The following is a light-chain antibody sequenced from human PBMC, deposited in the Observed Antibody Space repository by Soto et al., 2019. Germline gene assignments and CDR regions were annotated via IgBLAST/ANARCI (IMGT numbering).Light chain of an antibody. V-gene: IGLV2-14*03. CDR2: DVS. Sequence: SALTQPASVSESPGQSITISCTGTSSDVGGYNYVTWYQHHPGKAPKFLIYDVSERPSGVSNRFSGSKSGNTASLTISGLQAEDEADYYCCSYTSSTTPYVFGTGTKVTVL. CDR3: CSYTSSTTPYV. CDR1: SSDVGGYNY. J-gene: IGLJ1*01.